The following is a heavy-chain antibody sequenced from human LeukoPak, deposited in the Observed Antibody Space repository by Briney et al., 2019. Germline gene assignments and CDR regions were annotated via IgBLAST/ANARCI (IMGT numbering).Heavy chain of an antibody. D-gene: IGHD1-26*01. Sequence: GGSLRLSCVASGFTFSTYVMGWVRQVPGKGLEWASSVSESGGSTYYADSVKGRFTISRDNSKNTLYLQMNSLRAEDTAVYYCAKTWLMGAVGAKEYYFDYWGQGTLVTVSS. CDR2: VSESGGST. V-gene: IGHV3-23*01. J-gene: IGHJ4*02. CDR1: GFTFSTYV. CDR3: AKTWLMGAVGAKEYYFDY.